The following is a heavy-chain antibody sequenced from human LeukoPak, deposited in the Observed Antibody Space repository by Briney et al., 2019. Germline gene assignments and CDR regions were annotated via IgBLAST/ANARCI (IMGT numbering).Heavy chain of an antibody. D-gene: IGHD3-10*01. CDR3: ARSTMVRGVKVNWFDP. V-gene: IGHV4-61*02. CDR1: GGSISRGDYY. Sequence: SETLSLTCTVSGGSISRGDYYWTWIRQPAGKGLEWIGRIYTSGSTNYNPSLKSRVTISVDTSKNQFSLKLSSVTAADTAVYYCARSTMVRGVKVNWFDPWGQGTLVTVSS. CDR2: IYTSGST. J-gene: IGHJ5*02.